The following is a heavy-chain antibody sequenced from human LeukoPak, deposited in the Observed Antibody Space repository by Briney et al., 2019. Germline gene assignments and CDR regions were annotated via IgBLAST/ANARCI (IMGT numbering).Heavy chain of an antibody. D-gene: IGHD3-3*01. Sequence: PSETLSLTCTVSGGSISSSSYYWGWIRQPPGKGLEWIGSIYYSGRTYYNPSLKSRVTISVDTSKNQFSLKLSSVTAADTAVYYCARGSHYDFWSGPENWFDPWGQGTLVTVSS. J-gene: IGHJ5*02. CDR2: IYYSGRT. V-gene: IGHV4-39*07. CDR3: ARGSHYDFWSGPENWFDP. CDR1: GGSISSSSYY.